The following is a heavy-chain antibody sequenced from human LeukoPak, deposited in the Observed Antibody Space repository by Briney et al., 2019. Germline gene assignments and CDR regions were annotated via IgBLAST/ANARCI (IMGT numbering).Heavy chain of an antibody. CDR3: ARVGGGSSWTYYSYYGMDV. D-gene: IGHD6-13*01. CDR1: GGSISSYY. Sequence: SETLSLTCTVSGGSISSYYWSWIRQPPGKGLEWIGYIYYSGSTNYNPSLKSRVTISVDTSKNQFSLKLSSVTAADTAVYYCARVGGGSSWTYYSYYGMDVWGQGTTVTVSS. CDR2: IYYSGST. J-gene: IGHJ6*02. V-gene: IGHV4-59*01.